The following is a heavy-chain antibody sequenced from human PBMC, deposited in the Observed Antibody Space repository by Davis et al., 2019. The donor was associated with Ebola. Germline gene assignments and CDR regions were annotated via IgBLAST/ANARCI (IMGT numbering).Heavy chain of an antibody. D-gene: IGHD5-12*01. V-gene: IGHV6-1*01. Sequence: PSETLSLTCAISGDSVSGKSGAWNWIRQSPSRGLEWLGRTYYTSKWYNHYAASVKSRTTINADTSKNEFSLQLNSVTPEDTAVYYCARGWLRSGLDVWGKGAGVIVSS. J-gene: IGHJ6*04. CDR1: GDSVSGKSGA. CDR3: ARGWLRSGLDV. CDR2: TYYTSKWYN.